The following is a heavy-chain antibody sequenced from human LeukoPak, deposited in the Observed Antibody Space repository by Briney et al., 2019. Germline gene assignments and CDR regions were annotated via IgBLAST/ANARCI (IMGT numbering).Heavy chain of an antibody. D-gene: IGHD5-12*01. CDR3: AVATHSNWFDP. Sequence: SVKVSCKAFGYTFTRYYMHWVRQAPGQGLEWMGGIIPIFGTANYAQKFQGRVTITADKSTSTAYMELSSLRSEDTAVYYCAVATHSNWFDPWGQGTLVTVSS. J-gene: IGHJ5*02. CDR1: GYTFTRYY. V-gene: IGHV1-69*06. CDR2: IIPIFGTA.